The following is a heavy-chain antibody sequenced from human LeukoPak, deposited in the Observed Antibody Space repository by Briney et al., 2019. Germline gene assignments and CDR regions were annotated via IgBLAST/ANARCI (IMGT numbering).Heavy chain of an antibody. D-gene: IGHD6-19*01. CDR3: AKDRGSSGWLPDY. V-gene: IGHV3-30*18. J-gene: IGHJ4*02. CDR1: GFTFSSYG. CDR2: ISYDGSNK. Sequence: PGGSLRLSCAASGFTFSSYGMHWVRQAPGKVLEWVAVISYDGSNKYYADSVKGRFTISRDNSKNTLYLQMNSLRAEDTAVYYCAKDRGSSGWLPDYWGQGTLVTVSS.